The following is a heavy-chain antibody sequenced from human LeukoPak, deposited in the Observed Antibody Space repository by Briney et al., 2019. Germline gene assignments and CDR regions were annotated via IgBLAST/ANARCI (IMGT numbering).Heavy chain of an antibody. J-gene: IGHJ4*02. Sequence: GGSLRLSCAASGFTFSSYVMHWVRQAPGKGLEWVAFIRYDGSNKYYSDSVKGRFTISRDNSKNTLYLQMNSLRPDDTAVYYCARGCGLLWFGELFPKPLDYWGQGTLVTVSS. V-gene: IGHV3-30*02. D-gene: IGHD3-10*01. CDR1: GFTFSSYV. CDR3: ARGCGLLWFGELFPKPLDY. CDR2: IRYDGSNK.